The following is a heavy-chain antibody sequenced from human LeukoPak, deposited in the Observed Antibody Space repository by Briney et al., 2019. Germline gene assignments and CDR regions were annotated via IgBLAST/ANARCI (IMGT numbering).Heavy chain of an antibody. V-gene: IGHV5-10-1*01. J-gene: IGHJ4*02. CDR2: IDPSDSYT. D-gene: IGHD3-10*01. Sequence: GESLKISCKGSEYSFSGYWINWVRQMPGKGLEWMGRIDPSDSYTNYNPSFQGHVTISADKSISTAYLQWSSLMASDTAMYYCARHTISDYWGQGTQVTVSS. CDR1: EYSFSGYW. CDR3: ARHTISDY.